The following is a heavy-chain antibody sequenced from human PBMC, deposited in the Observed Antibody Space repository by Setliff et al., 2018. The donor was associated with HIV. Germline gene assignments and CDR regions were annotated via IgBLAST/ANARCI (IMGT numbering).Heavy chain of an antibody. CDR3: ARGRVGAAATALEF. D-gene: IGHD6-13*01. J-gene: IGHJ4*02. Sequence: PGESLKISCEGSGYSFTNYWIAWVRQMPGKGLEWMGIIYPDDSNTRYNPPFEGQVTMSVDKSISTAYLQWSSLKASDTAIYFCARGRVGAAATALEFWGRGTLVTVSS. CDR2: IYPDDSNT. V-gene: IGHV5-51*01. CDR1: GYSFTNYW.